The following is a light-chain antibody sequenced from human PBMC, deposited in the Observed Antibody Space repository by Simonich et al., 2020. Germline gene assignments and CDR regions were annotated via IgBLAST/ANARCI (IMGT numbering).Light chain of an antibody. Sequence: QSALTQPRSVSGSPGQPVTISCTGTNSDVGGTNYFSCYQQHPGKAPKLMIYDVSKRPSGVPDRFSGSKSGNTASLTISGLQAEDEADYYCCSYAGSYTWVFGGGTKLTVL. CDR1: NSDVGGTNY. CDR3: CSYAGSYTWV. V-gene: IGLV2-11*01. J-gene: IGLJ3*02. CDR2: DVS.